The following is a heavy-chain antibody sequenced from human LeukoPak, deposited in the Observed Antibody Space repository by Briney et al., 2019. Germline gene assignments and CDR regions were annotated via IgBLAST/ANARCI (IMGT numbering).Heavy chain of an antibody. CDR3: ARLGYYGSGSYPDY. D-gene: IGHD3-10*01. V-gene: IGHV4-59*08. J-gene: IGHJ4*02. Sequence: SETLSLTCTVSGGSISSFYWSWIRQPPGKGLEWIGYIDYSGSTNYNPSLKSRVTISVDTSKNQFSLRLSSVTATDTAVYYCARLGYYGSGSYPDYWGQGTLVTVSS. CDR1: GGSISSFY. CDR2: IDYSGST.